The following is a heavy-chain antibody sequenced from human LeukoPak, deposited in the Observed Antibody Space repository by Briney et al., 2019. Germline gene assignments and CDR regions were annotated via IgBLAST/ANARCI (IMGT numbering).Heavy chain of an antibody. Sequence: EASETLSLTCTVSGGSISSGSYYWSWIRQPAGKGLEWIGRIYTSGSTNYNPSLKSRVTISVDTSKNQFSLKLSSVTAADTAVYYCARHGSMVRGVIIMSTYNWFDPWGQGTLVTVSS. D-gene: IGHD3-10*01. V-gene: IGHV4-61*02. CDR3: ARHGSMVRGVIIMSTYNWFDP. CDR1: GGSISSGSYY. J-gene: IGHJ5*02. CDR2: IYTSGST.